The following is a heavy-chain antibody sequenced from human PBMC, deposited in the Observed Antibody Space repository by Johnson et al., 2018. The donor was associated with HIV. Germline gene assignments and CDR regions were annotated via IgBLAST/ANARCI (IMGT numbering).Heavy chain of an antibody. D-gene: IGHD7-27*01. CDR2: IKQDGSEK. Sequence: GQLVESGGGLVQPGGSLRLSCAASGFTFSSYWMSWVRQAPGKGLEWVANIKQDGSEKYYVDSVKGRFTISRDNAKNSLYLQMNSLRAEDTAVYYCARDLLGMDDAFDIWGQGTMVTVSS. CDR3: ARDLLGMDDAFDI. V-gene: IGHV3-7*01. CDR1: GFTFSSYW. J-gene: IGHJ3*02.